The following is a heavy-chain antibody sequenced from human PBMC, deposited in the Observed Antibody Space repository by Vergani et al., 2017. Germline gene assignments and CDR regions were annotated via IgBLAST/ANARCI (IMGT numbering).Heavy chain of an antibody. V-gene: IGHV4-61*02. CDR1: GGSISGVSYY. Sequence: QVQLQESGPGLVKPSQSLSLTCTVSGGSISGVSYYLSWVRQPAGKGLEWIGRIYYSGRTDYNPSLESRVTISVDTSKNTFSLKLNSVTDADTAIYYCATIGYRRWGYYFDYWGQGILVTVSS. CDR3: ATIGYRRWGYYFDY. D-gene: IGHD2-2*02. CDR2: IYYSGRT. J-gene: IGHJ4*02.